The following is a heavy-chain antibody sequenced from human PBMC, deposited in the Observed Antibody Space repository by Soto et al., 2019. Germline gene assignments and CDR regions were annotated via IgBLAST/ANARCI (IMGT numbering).Heavy chain of an antibody. CDR3: AKVITVATSDPFDY. Sequence: EVQLLESGGGLVQPGGSLRLSCATSGFTFSSYAMSWVRQAPGKGLEWVSAIRGSGDSTYYAGSVKGRFTISRDSSMNKLFLQMNSLRAEDTAVYFCAKVITVATSDPFDYWGQGTLVTVSS. J-gene: IGHJ4*02. CDR1: GFTFSSYA. V-gene: IGHV3-23*01. D-gene: IGHD2-15*01. CDR2: IRGSGDST.